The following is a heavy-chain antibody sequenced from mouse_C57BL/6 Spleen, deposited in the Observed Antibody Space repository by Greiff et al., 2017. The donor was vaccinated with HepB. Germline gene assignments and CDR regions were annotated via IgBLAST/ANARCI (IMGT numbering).Heavy chain of an antibody. V-gene: IGHV1-22*01. D-gene: IGHD1-1*01. J-gene: IGHJ2*01. Sequence: VQLQQSGPELVKPGASVKMSCKASGYTFTDYNMHWVKQSHGKSLEWIGYINPNNGGTSYNQKFKGKATLTVNKSSSTAYMELRSLTSEDSAVYYCARGIYYGRGYYCDYWGQGTTLTVSS. CDR3: ARGIYYGRGYYCDY. CDR1: GYTFTDYN. CDR2: INPNNGGT.